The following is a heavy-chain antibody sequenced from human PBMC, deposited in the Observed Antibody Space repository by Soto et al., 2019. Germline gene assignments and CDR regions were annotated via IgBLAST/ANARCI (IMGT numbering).Heavy chain of an antibody. CDR2: VSYDGRVQ. D-gene: IGHD6-19*01. CDR3: AKEIRPKAGKWYFDL. V-gene: IGHV3-30*18. CDR1: GFTFNNYG. Sequence: QVQLVESGGGVVQPGGSLRLSCAASGFTFNNYGMHWVRQAPGEGLEWVAVVSYDGRVQYYADSAKGRFTISRDNSKNTLYLQMNSLRDDDTAVYYCAKEIRPKAGKWYFDLWGRGTLVTVSS. J-gene: IGHJ2*01.